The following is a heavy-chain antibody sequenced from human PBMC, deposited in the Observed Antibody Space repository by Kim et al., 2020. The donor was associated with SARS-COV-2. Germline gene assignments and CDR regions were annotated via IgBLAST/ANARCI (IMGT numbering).Heavy chain of an antibody. CDR1: GYTFTGYY. CDR3: AREILSFGDFWSAPIASGAFDI. Sequence: ASVKVSCKASGYTFTGYYMHWVRQAPGQGLEWMGRINPNSGGTNYAQKFQGRVTMTRDTSISTAYMELSRLRSDDTAVYYCAREILSFGDFWSAPIASGAFDIWGQGTMVTVSS. CDR2: INPNSGGT. V-gene: IGHV1-2*06. J-gene: IGHJ3*02. D-gene: IGHD3-3*01.